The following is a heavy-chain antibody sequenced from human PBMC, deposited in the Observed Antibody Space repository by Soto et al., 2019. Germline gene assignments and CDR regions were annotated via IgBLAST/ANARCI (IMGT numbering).Heavy chain of an antibody. CDR3: ARDRFGGTEGTNWLDP. CDR2: IRYDGSDT. D-gene: IGHD3-10*01. V-gene: IGHV3-33*01. Sequence: QEQLVQSGGGVVQPGRSLRLSCAASGFKFNSYGTHWVRQAPGKGLEWVAVIRYDGSDTSYGDSVKGRFTISRDNSKNTLHLQMSSLRVDDTAVYYCARDRFGGTEGTNWLDPWGQGSLVTVSS. J-gene: IGHJ5*02. CDR1: GFKFNSYG.